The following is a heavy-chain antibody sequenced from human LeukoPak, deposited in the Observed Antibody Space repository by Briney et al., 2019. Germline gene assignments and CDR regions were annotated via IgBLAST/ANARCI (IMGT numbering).Heavy chain of an antibody. V-gene: IGHV3-30*02. CDR2: IRYDGSNK. CDR3: AKSSSYYDSSGEFDY. J-gene: IGHJ4*02. Sequence: GGSLRLSCAASGFIFSSYGMHWVRQAPGKGLEWVAVIRYDGSNKYYAGSVKGRFTISRDNSKNTLYLQMNSLRAEDTAVYYCAKSSSYYDSSGEFDYWGQGTLVTVSS. CDR1: GFIFSSYG. D-gene: IGHD3-22*01.